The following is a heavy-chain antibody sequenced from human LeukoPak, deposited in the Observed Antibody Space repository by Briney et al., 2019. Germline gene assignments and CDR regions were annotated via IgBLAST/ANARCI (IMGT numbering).Heavy chain of an antibody. D-gene: IGHD2-15*01. V-gene: IGHV1-69*04. CDR3: ARDDIVVVVAASGLWD. CDR2: IIPILGIA. J-gene: IGHJ4*02. CDR1: GGTFSSYA. Sequence: SVKVSCKASGGTFSSYAISWVRQAPGQGLEWMGRIIPILGIANYAQKFQGRVTITADKSTSTAYMELSSLRSEDTAVYYCARDDIVVVVAASGLWDWGQGTLVTVSS.